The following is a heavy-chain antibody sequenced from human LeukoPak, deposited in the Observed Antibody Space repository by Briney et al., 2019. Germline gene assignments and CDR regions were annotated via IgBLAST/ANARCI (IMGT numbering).Heavy chain of an antibody. CDR2: ISHSGST. J-gene: IGHJ4*02. Sequence: SETLSLTCAVYGGSFSGYYWSWIRQPPGKGLEWIGEISHSGSTNYNPSLKSRVTISVDTSKNQFSLKLSSVTAADTAVYYCARSPRGGLGELSTGYFDYWGQGTLVTVSS. CDR1: GGSFSGYY. D-gene: IGHD3-16*02. V-gene: IGHV4-34*01. CDR3: ARSPRGGLGELSTGYFDY.